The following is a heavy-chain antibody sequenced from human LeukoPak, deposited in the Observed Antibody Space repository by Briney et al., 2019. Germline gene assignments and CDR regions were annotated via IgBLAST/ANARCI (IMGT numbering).Heavy chain of an antibody. Sequence: ASVKVSCKASGYTFTGYYMHWVRQAPGRGLEWMGWINPNSGVTKYAQKFQGRVTMTRDTSISTAYMEVSRLRFDDTAVYYCARDGGWYQLLWWFDPWGQGTLVTVSS. V-gene: IGHV1-2*02. CDR1: GYTFTGYY. J-gene: IGHJ5*02. CDR2: INPNSGVT. D-gene: IGHD2-2*01. CDR3: ARDGGWYQLLWWFDP.